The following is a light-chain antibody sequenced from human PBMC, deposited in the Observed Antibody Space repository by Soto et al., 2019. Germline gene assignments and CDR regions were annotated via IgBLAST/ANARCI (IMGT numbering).Light chain of an antibody. CDR2: GSS. CDR3: QQYYHSPRT. Sequence: EIVLTQSPGTLSLSPGERATISCRASQRVSSRYFAWFQQRPGQVPRLLIFGSSSRAPGIPDRFSGSGSGKNFTFNIQKPGAGDFGVYYCQQYYHSPRTFGQGTKVEIK. J-gene: IGKJ1*01. V-gene: IGKV3-20*01. CDR1: QRVSSRY.